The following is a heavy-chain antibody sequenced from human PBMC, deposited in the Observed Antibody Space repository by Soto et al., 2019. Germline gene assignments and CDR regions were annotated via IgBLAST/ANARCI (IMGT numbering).Heavy chain of an antibody. CDR2: IMPMFGTE. J-gene: IGHJ3*02. D-gene: IGHD5-18*01. CDR3: AIASRYRVDAFDS. V-gene: IGHV1-69*12. Sequence: QVQLVQSGAEVKKPGSSVKVSCKASGGTFSRFSFNWVRQAPGQGLEWMGGIMPMFGTEKYAQKFQDKVTLTADEATGTAYMELSRLTSEDTAVYYCAIASRYRVDAFDSWCQGTRVTVSS. CDR1: GGTFSRFS.